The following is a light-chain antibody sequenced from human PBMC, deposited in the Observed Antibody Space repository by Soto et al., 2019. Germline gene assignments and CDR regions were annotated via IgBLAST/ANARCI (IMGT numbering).Light chain of an antibody. V-gene: IGKV1-33*01. CDR3: QHYVTLPPT. Sequence: DIQMTQSPSSLSASVGDRVTIACQASQDIVKYLNWYQQKPGKAPELLIYDASNLEPGVPSRFSRSGSGTHFTFTISSLHPEDIATYYCQHYVTLPPTFGQGTKLEIK. CDR1: QDIVKY. CDR2: DAS. J-gene: IGKJ2*01.